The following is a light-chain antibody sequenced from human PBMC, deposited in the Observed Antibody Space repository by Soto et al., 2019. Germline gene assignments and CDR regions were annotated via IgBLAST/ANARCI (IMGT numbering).Light chain of an antibody. CDR3: SSYAAINKV. V-gene: IGLV2-8*01. CDR2: EVN. Sequence: QSALTQPPSASGSPGQSVTISCTGTSSDVGNYNYVSWYQQHPGKVPKLMIYEVNKRPSGVPDRFSGSKSGNTASLTVSGLQDEDEADYYCSSYAAINKVFGGGTKLTVL. CDR1: SSDVGNYNY. J-gene: IGLJ3*02.